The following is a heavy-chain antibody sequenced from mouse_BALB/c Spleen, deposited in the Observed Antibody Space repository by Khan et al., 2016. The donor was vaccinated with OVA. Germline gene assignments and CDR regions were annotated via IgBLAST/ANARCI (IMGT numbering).Heavy chain of an antibody. V-gene: IGHV5-6-4*01. J-gene: IGHJ2*01. D-gene: IGHD1-1*01. CDR3: TRHRGYYGSSPYFDY. Sequence: EVKLVESGGGLVRPGGSLKLSCAASGFSFSSYSMSWVRQTPDKRLEWVATISSGGSYTYYPASVKGRFTISRDNAKNTLYLQMSSLKSEDTAMYYCTRHRGYYGSSPYFDYWGQGTTLTVSS. CDR2: ISSGGSYT. CDR1: GFSFSSYS.